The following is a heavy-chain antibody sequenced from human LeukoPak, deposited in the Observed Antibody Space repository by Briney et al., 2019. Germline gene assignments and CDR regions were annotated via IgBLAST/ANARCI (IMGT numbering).Heavy chain of an antibody. CDR1: GYTFTSYG. J-gene: IGHJ4*02. CDR2: ISAYNGNT. CDR3: ARPPIAAAGTGGNDY. Sequence: AASVKVSCKASGYTFTSYGISWVRQAPGQGLEWMGWISAYNGNTNYAQKLQGRVTMTTDTSTSTAYMELRSLRSDDTAVYYCARPPIAAAGTGGNDYWGQGTLVTVSS. D-gene: IGHD6-13*01. V-gene: IGHV1-18*01.